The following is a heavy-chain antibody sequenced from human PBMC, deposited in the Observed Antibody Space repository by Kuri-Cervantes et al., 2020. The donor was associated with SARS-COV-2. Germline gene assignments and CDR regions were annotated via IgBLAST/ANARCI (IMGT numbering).Heavy chain of an antibody. CDR1: GFDFKIYA. J-gene: IGHJ4*02. V-gene: IGHV3-23*01. CDR3: ARAVSGGNSHYDF. Sequence: GESLKISCTASGFDFKIYAMSWVRQAPGKGLEWVSSIYGSGERTYYADSVEGRFTISRDNAKNTLYLQMNSLRAEDTAVYYCARAVSGGNSHYDFWGQGALVTVSS. CDR2: IYGSGERT. D-gene: IGHD4-23*01.